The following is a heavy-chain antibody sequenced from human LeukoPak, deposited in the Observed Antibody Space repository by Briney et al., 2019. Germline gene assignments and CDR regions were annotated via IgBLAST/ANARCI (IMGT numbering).Heavy chain of an antibody. V-gene: IGHV3-53*01. CDR1: GLSITDTY. D-gene: IGHD2-2*03. CDR2: IYSAGTT. J-gene: IGHJ4*02. Sequence: GGSLRLSCAASGLSITDTYERWVRQAPGKGLEWVSIIYSAGTTSDADFVKGRFTITRDSSTNTMYLHMNSLRTEDTAAYYCARDGSGDDWGQGTLVTVSS. CDR3: ARDGSGDD.